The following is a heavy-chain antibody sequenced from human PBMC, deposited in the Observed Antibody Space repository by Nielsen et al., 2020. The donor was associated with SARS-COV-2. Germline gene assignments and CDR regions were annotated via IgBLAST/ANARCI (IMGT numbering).Heavy chain of an antibody. CDR3: ARGDLVVVPSPLLGLGPIFYYFYLDV. CDR2: VSHSGST. Sequence: SETLSLTCAVYGGSFSGYYWSWIRQPPGKGLEWIGEVSHSGSTNYNPSLKSRVTLSMDKSKNQFSLRLTSVSAADTAVYFCARGDLVVVPSPLLGLGPIFYYFYLDVWGKGTSVTVSS. D-gene: IGHD2-2*02. CDR1: GGSFSGYY. V-gene: IGHV4-34*01. J-gene: IGHJ6*03.